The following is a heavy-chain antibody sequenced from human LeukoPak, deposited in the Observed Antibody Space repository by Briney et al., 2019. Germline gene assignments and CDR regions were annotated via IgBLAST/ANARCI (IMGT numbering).Heavy chain of an antibody. CDR2: IYYTGYI. V-gene: IGHV4-59*08. D-gene: IGHD4-17*01. CDR1: GGSINGHW. J-gene: IGHJ4*02. Sequence: NPSETLSLTCTVSGGSINGHWWSWIRQPPGKGLEWIGYIYYTGYIYYNPSLKRRVKISLDTSENRFSLKLSSVTAADTAVYYCARHEYTVTSPFDHWGQGTLVTVSS. CDR3: ARHEYTVTSPFDH.